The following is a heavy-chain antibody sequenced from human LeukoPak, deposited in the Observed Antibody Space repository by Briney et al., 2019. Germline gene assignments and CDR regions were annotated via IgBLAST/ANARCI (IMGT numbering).Heavy chain of an antibody. CDR2: VSNRGGST. CDR1: DFSFSNYA. CDR3: AHGAMYQLDY. J-gene: IGHJ4*02. V-gene: IGHV3-23*01. Sequence: GGTLRLSCAASDFSFSNYAMSWVRQAPGKGLEWVSAVSNRGGSTYYADSVKGRFTISRDNSKNTLYLQMNSLRAEDTAVYYCAHGAMYQLDYWGQGTLVTVSS. D-gene: IGHD2-2*01.